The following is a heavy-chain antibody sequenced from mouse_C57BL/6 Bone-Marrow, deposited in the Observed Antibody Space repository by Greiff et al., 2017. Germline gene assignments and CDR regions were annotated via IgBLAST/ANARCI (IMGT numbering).Heavy chain of an antibody. J-gene: IGHJ4*01. CDR1: GFTFSSYA. CDR2: ISDGGSYT. V-gene: IGHV5-4*03. D-gene: IGHD2-1*01. Sequence: EVKLMESGGGLVKPGGSLKLSCAASGFTFSSYAMSWVRQTPEKRLEWVATISDGGSYTYYPDNVKGRFTISRDNAKNNLYLQMSHLKSEDTAMYYCARAPNYGNYGAMDYWGQGTSVTVSS. CDR3: ARAPNYGNYGAMDY.